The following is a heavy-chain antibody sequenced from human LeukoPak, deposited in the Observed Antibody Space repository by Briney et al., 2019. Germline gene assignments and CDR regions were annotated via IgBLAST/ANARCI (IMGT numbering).Heavy chain of an antibody. Sequence: ASVKVSCKASGGTFSSYAISWVRQAPGQGLEWMGRIIPIFGTANYAQKFQGRVTITTDESTSTAYMELSSLRSEDTAVYYCARDATYESSGYYYYYMDVWGKGPTVTVSS. CDR2: IIPIFGTA. CDR1: GGTFSSYA. J-gene: IGHJ6*03. D-gene: IGHD5-12*01. CDR3: ARDATYESSGYYYYYMDV. V-gene: IGHV1-69*05.